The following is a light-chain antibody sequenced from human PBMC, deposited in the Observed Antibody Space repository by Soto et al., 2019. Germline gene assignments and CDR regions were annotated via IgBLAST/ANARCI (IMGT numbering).Light chain of an antibody. CDR3: HQYNHWLTWT. J-gene: IGKJ1*01. CDR1: QSVSSSY. Sequence: EIVLTQSPGTLSLSPGERATLSCRASQSVSSSYLAWYQQKPGQAPRLLIYGASSRATGIPDRFSGSGSGTDFTLTISSLQSEDFAVYYCHQYNHWLTWTFGQGTKVDIK. CDR2: GAS. V-gene: IGKV3-20*01.